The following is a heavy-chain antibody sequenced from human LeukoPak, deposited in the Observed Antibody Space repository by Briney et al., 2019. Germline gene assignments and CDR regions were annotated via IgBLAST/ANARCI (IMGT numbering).Heavy chain of an antibody. CDR3: ATKQWLAPPPDS. J-gene: IGHJ4*02. CDR1: GFTFSKYW. V-gene: IGHV3-74*01. Sequence: GGSVRLSCAASGFTFSKYWMLWVRQAPGKGLESVSRINTDGTVTTYADSVKGRLTVSRDNADNTMFLQMNSVRDEDTAVYYCATKQWLAPPPDSWGQGTPVTVSS. CDR2: INTDGTVT. D-gene: IGHD6-19*01.